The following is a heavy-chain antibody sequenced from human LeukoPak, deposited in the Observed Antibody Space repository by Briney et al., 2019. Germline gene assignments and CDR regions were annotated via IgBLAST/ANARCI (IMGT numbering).Heavy chain of an antibody. Sequence: VASVKVSCKASGCTFTGYYMHWVRQAPGQGLEWMGIINPSGGSTSYAQKFQGRVTMTRDMSTSTVYMELSSLRSEDTAVYYCARASGDDYVWGSYRSYYFDYWGQGTLVTVSS. J-gene: IGHJ4*02. CDR3: ARASGDDYVWGSYRSYYFDY. D-gene: IGHD3-16*02. CDR1: GCTFTGYY. CDR2: INPSGGST. V-gene: IGHV1-46*01.